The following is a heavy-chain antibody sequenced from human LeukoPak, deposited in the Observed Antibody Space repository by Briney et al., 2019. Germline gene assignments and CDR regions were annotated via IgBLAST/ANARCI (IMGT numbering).Heavy chain of an antibody. CDR1: GGSISSYY. D-gene: IGHD3-10*01. CDR2: IYHSGST. CDR3: ARKYYYGSGSYYY. J-gene: IGHJ4*02. Sequence: NPSETLSLTCTVSGGSISSYYWSWIRQPPGKGLEWIGEIYHSGSTNYNPSLKSRVTISVDKSKNQFSLKLSSVTAADTAVYYCARKYYYGSGSYYYWGQGTLVTVSS. V-gene: IGHV4-59*12.